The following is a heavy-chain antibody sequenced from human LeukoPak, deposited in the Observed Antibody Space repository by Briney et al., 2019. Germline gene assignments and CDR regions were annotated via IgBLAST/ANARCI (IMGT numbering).Heavy chain of an antibody. D-gene: IGHD1-26*01. V-gene: IGHV1-18*01. CDR2: ISAYNGNT. CDR3: ARVAGATRASWFDP. J-gene: IGHJ5*02. CDR1: GYTFTSYG. Sequence: ASVKVSCKASGYTFTSYGISWVRQAPGQGLEWMGWISAYNGNTNYAQKLQGRVTMTTDASTSTAYMELRSLRSDDTAVYYCARVAGATRASWFDPWGQGTLVTVSS.